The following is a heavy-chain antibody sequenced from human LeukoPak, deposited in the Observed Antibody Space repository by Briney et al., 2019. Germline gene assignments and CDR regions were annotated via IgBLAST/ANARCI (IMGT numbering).Heavy chain of an antibody. J-gene: IGHJ4*02. Sequence: TGGSLRLSCAASGFTFSSFGMSWVRQAPGKGLEWVSVISGSGGSTYYADSVKGRFTISRDNSKNTLYLQMNSLRAEDTAVYYCAKSSLVVPYDYWGQGTLVTVSS. CDR2: ISGSGGST. CDR3: AKSSLVVPYDY. V-gene: IGHV3-23*01. CDR1: GFTFSSFG. D-gene: IGHD6-6*01.